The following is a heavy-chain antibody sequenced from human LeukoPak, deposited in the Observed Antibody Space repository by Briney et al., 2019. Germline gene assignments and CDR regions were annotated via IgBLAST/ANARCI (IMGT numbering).Heavy chain of an antibody. CDR1: GFTFNSYA. Sequence: GGSLRLSCAASGFTFNSYAMHWVRQAPGKGLEWVAVISYDGSNKYYADSVKGRFTISRDNSKNTLYLQMNSLRAEDTAVYYCARDRALGNYYYYYMDVWGKGTTVTVSS. CDR2: ISYDGSNK. CDR3: ARDRALGNYYYYYMDV. J-gene: IGHJ6*03. V-gene: IGHV3-30-3*01. D-gene: IGHD3-16*01.